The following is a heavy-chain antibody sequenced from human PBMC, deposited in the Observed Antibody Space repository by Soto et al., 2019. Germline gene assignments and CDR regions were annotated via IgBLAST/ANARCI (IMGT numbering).Heavy chain of an antibody. V-gene: IGHV3-73*02. CDR3: TTPSINYDILTDYFNY. D-gene: IGHD3-9*01. J-gene: IGHJ4*02. CDR1: GFTFSGSA. Sequence: EVRLVESGGGLVQPGGSLKLSCAASGFTFSGSAMHWVRQAPGKGLEWVGRIRSKANSDATVYAASVKARFTISRDDSKNTAYLQMNSLKTEDTAVYYCTTPSINYDILTDYFNYWGQGSLVTVSS. CDR2: IRSKANSDAT.